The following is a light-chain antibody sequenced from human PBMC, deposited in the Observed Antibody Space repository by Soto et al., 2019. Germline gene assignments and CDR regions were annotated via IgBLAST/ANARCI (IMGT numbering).Light chain of an antibody. CDR3: LQYYGYTRT. CDR2: AGS. V-gene: IGKV1-17*01. Sequence: DIQMTQSPSSLSASVGDRVTITCWASQAIRNDLGWFQQKPGKAPKRLIYAGSTLHSGVPSRFSGSGSGTEFTLTISSLQAEDFATYYCLQYYGYTRTFGQGTKVEIK. CDR1: QAIRND. J-gene: IGKJ1*01.